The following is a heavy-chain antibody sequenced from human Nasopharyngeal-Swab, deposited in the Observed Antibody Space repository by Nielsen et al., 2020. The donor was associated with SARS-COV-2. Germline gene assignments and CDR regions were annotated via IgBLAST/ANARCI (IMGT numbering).Heavy chain of an antibody. CDR1: GFTFRSYA. V-gene: IGHV3-23*01. CDR3: AKDRDSGDDSDDYYHYYGMDV. D-gene: IGHD5-12*01. J-gene: IGHJ6*02. CDR2: ISGSDYTT. Sequence: GESLKISCAASGFTFRSYAISWVRQAPGKGLEWVSVISGSDYTTYYADSVKGLFTISRDNSKNTVNLQMNSLRVEDTAIYYCAKDRDSGDDSDDYYHYYGMDVWGQGTTVTVFS.